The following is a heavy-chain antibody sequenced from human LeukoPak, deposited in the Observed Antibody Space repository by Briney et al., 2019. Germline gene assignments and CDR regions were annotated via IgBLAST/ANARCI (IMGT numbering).Heavy chain of an antibody. CDR2: INPSGGST. D-gene: IGHD2-2*01. CDR1: GYTFTSYY. Sequence: ASVKVSCKASGYTFTSYYMHWVRQAPGQGLEWMGIINPSGGSTSYAQKFQGRVTMTRDTSTSTVYMELSSLRSEDTAVYYCARDRLGEDIVVVPAAPSLLFDYWGQGTLVTVPS. J-gene: IGHJ4*02. V-gene: IGHV1-46*03. CDR3: ARDRLGEDIVVVPAAPSLLFDY.